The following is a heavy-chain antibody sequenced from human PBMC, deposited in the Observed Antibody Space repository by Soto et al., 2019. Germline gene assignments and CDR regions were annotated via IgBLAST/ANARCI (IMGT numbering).Heavy chain of an antibody. V-gene: IGHV3-21*01. CDR3: AREKMATITLDY. CDR2: ISSSSSYI. D-gene: IGHD5-12*01. CDR1: GFTFSSYS. J-gene: IGHJ4*02. Sequence: PGGSLRLSCAASGFTFSSYSMNWVRQAPGKGLEWVSSISSSSSYIYYADSVKGRFTISRDNAKNSLYLQMNSLRAEDTAVYYCAREKMATITLDYWGQGTLATVSS.